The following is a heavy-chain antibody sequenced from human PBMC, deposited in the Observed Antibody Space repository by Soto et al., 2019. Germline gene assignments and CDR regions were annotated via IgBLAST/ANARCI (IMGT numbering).Heavy chain of an antibody. CDR1: GFTVSSNY. CDR3: ARTCSGGTCSFDY. V-gene: IGHV3-66*01. Sequence: EVQLVESGGGLVQPGGSLRLSCAASGFTVSSNYMSWVRQAPGKGLEWVSVIYSGGSTYYAGSVKGRVTISRDNSENTLYRQMNRLRAEDTAVYYCARTCSGGTCSFDYWGQGTLVTVSS. CDR2: IYSGGST. D-gene: IGHD2-15*01. J-gene: IGHJ4*02.